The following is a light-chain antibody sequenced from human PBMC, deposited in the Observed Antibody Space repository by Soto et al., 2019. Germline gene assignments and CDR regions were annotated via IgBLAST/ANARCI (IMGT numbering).Light chain of an antibody. V-gene: IGKV3-20*01. CDR2: GAS. Sequence: EIVLTQSPGTLSLSPGERATLSCRASQSVSSSYLAWYQQKPGQAPRLLFYGASSRATGIPDRFSGSGSGTDFTLTINRLEPEDFAVSYCQQYGSSPPSYTFGQGTKLEIK. CDR3: QQYGSSPPSYT. J-gene: IGKJ2*01. CDR1: QSVSSSY.